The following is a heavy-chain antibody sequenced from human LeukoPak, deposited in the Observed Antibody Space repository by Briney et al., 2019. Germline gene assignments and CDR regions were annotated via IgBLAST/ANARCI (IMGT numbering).Heavy chain of an antibody. CDR3: AKGPAYYYYGMDV. V-gene: IGHV3-23*01. J-gene: IGHJ6*02. CDR1: GFTFSSYD. CDR2: ISGSGGST. Sequence: PGGSLRLSCAASGFTFSSYDMSWVRQAPGKGLEWVSDISGSGGSTYYADSVKGRFTISRDNSKNTLYLQMNSLRAEDTAVYYCAKGPAYYYYGMDVWGQGTTVTVSS.